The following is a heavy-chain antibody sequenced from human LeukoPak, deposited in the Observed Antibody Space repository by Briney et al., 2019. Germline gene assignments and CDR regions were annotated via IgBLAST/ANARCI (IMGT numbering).Heavy chain of an antibody. CDR3: ARLRRITIFGVAEKYYFDY. J-gene: IGHJ4*02. V-gene: IGHV4-39*01. D-gene: IGHD3-3*01. CDR2: IYYSGST. Sequence: PSETLSLTCTVSGGSISSSSYYWGWIRQPPGKGLEWIGSIYYSGSTYYNPSLKSRVTISVDTSKNQFSLKLSSVTAADTAVYYCARLRRITIFGVAEKYYFDYWGQGTLVTVSS. CDR1: GGSISSSSYY.